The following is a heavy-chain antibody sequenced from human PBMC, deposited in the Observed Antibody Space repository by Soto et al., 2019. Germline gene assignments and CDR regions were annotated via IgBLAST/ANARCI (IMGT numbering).Heavy chain of an antibody. D-gene: IGHD4-17*01. V-gene: IGHV1-3*01. CDR3: ATALTVPTISYFDY. CDR1: GYTFTSYA. J-gene: IGHJ4*02. Sequence: QVQLVQSGAEVKKPGASVKVSCKASGYTFTSYAMHWVRQAPGQRREWMGWINAGNGNTKYSQKFQGRVTITRDTSASTAYMEPSSLRSEDTAVYYCATALTVPTISYFDYWGQGTLVTVSS. CDR2: INAGNGNT.